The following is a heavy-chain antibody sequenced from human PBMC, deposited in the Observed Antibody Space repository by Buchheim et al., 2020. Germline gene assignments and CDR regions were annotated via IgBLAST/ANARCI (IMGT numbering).Heavy chain of an antibody. CDR3: ARRKGLYISSSSFDF. Sequence: EVQLVQSGADVKKPGESLKISCKGSGYSFATYWIAWVRQMPGKGLEWMGIIYPGDSDTRYSPSFQGKVTISADKSVSTAYLQWSSLRASDTAIYYCARRKGLYISSSSFDFWGQGTL. CDR1: GYSFATYW. J-gene: IGHJ4*02. D-gene: IGHD6-6*01. V-gene: IGHV5-51*01. CDR2: IYPGDSDT.